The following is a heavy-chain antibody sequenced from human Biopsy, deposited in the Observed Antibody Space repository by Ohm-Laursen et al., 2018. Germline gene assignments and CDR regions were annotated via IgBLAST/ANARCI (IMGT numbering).Heavy chain of an antibody. J-gene: IGHJ5*01. CDR3: VKQWGGYNFDS. V-gene: IGHV3-23*01. CDR2: IDVSDYNT. D-gene: IGHD1-14*01. Sequence: SLRLSCTASCFTFHTYAMNWVRQAPGKGLDWVAHIDVSDYNTYYADSVRGRFTISRDNSKQMVHLEIDSLTADDTAVYYCVKQWGGYNFDSWGQGTLVTVSS. CDR1: CFTFHTYA.